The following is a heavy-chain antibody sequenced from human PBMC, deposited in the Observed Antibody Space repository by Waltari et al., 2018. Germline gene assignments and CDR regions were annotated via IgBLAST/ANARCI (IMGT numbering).Heavy chain of an antibody. J-gene: IGHJ6*03. Sequence: QLQLQESGPGLVKPSETLSLTCTVSGGSISSSSYYWGWTRQPPGKGLEWMGSIYYSGSTHYTPSLNSRVTISVDTSKNQFSLKLSSVTAADTAVYYCARLRGYYYYMDVWGKGTTVTVSS. D-gene: IGHD5-12*01. CDR1: GGSISSSSYY. V-gene: IGHV4-39*07. CDR2: IYYSGST. CDR3: ARLRGYYYYMDV.